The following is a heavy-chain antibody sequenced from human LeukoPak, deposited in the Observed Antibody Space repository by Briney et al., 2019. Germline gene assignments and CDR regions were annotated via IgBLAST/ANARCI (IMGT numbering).Heavy chain of an antibody. D-gene: IGHD4/OR15-4a*01. CDR2: ISRSGDTT. J-gene: IGHJ4*01. Sequence: GGSLRLSCAASGFTFSNFEMHWVRQAPGTGLEWVAYISRSGDTTYYSDSVKGRSTISRDNADDLLYLQMNSLRVDDTSIYYCARAMNLAGADYWGHGTLVTVSS. CDR3: ARAMNLAGADY. V-gene: IGHV3-48*03. CDR1: GFTFSNFE.